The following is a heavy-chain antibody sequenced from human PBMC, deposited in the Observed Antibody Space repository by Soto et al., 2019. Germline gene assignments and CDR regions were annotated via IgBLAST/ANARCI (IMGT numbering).Heavy chain of an antibody. J-gene: IGHJ5*02. CDR3: ARDGGDNGDYNNLFDP. CDR1: GYSFISYG. CDR2: INTYKGNT. D-gene: IGHD3-9*01. V-gene: IGHV1-18*01. Sequence: QVHLVQSGAEVKKPGASVKVSCKASGYSFISYGVNWVRQAPGQGPEWMGWINTYKGNTDYAQHFQGRVTMTTDRSSTTVYMELRSLRSDDTAVYYCARDGGDNGDYNNLFDPWGQGTLVTVSS.